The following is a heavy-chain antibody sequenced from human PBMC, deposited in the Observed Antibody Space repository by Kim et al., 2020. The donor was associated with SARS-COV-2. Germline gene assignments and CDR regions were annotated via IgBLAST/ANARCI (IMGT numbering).Heavy chain of an antibody. CDR3: AKDIGGSYLRGDFDY. D-gene: IGHD1-26*01. CDR2: ISGSGGST. Sequence: GGSLRLSCAASGFTFSSYAMSWVRQAPGKGLEWVSAISGSGGSTYYADSVKGRFTISRDNSKNTLYLQMNSLRAEDTAVYYCAKDIGGSYLRGDFDYWGQGTLVTVSS. J-gene: IGHJ4*02. V-gene: IGHV3-23*01. CDR1: GFTFSSYA.